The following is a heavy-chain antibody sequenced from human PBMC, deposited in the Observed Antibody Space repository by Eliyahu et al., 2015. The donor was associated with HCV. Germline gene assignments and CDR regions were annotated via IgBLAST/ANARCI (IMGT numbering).Heavy chain of an antibody. D-gene: IGHD2-8*01. CDR1: GYIFGDYT. J-gene: IGHJ6*02. Sequence: EVQVVESGGELVQPGRSLRLSCTGSGYIFGDYTLTWVRQAPGKGLEWVGFMRNKAYGEASEYGASVKGRFTISRDDSKSIGFLQMNSLKAEDTGVYYCTRDREWDGMDVWGQGTTVIVSS. CDR3: TRDREWDGMDV. CDR2: MRNKAYGEAS. V-gene: IGHV3-49*04.